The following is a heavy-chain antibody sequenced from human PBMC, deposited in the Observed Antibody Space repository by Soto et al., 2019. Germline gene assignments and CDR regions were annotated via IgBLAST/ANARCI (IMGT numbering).Heavy chain of an antibody. CDR3: ARRDVSTGAMDV. V-gene: IGHV3-23*01. Sequence: PGGSLRLSCSASGFTFSSFAMRWVRQAPGKGLEWVSAISGSAGTTYYADSVKGRFTISRANSKNILYLQMNSLRAEDTAVYFCARRDVSTGAMDVWGEGATVTVGS. D-gene: IGHD3-10*02. CDR1: GFTFSSFA. CDR2: ISGSAGTT. J-gene: IGHJ6*04.